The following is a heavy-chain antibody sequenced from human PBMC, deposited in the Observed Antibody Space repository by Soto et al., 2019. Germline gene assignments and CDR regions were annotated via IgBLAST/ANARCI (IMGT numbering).Heavy chain of an antibody. J-gene: IGHJ4*02. Sequence: QVQLVQSGAEVKKPGASVKVSCKASGYTFDTYAITWVRQAPGQGLEWMGWISGSKGNTNYAQKVQDRVTMTTDTSTSAAYMELRSLRSDDTAVYYCARDDPCGYPRPPDYWGQGTLVTVSS. CDR1: GYTFDTYA. D-gene: IGHD3-22*01. V-gene: IGHV1-18*01. CDR3: ARDDPCGYPRPPDY. CDR2: ISGSKGNT.